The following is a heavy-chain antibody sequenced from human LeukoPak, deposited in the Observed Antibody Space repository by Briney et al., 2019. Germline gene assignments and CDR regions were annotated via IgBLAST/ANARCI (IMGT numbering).Heavy chain of an antibody. CDR3: ARAGANGIEAAGSLRY. J-gene: IGHJ4*02. Sequence: SETLSLTCAVSGGSVSTYYWSWIRQPPGKGLEWIGFIYYTGTTNYNPSLKSRVTISVDTSKNQFSLKLSSVTAADTAVYYCARAGANGIEAAGSLRYWGQGTLVTVSS. CDR1: GGSVSTYY. D-gene: IGHD6-13*01. V-gene: IGHV4-59*02. CDR2: IYYTGTT.